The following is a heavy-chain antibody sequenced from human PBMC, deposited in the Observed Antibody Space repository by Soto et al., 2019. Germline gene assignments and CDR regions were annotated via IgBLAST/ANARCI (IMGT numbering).Heavy chain of an antibody. CDR3: AKDPGYYYDSSGSHFDY. CDR1: GFTFSSYA. V-gene: IGHV3-23*01. D-gene: IGHD3-22*01. J-gene: IGHJ4*02. CDR2: ISGSGGST. Sequence: GGSLRLSCAASGFTFSSYAMSWVRQAPGKGLEWVSAISGSGGSTYYADSVKGRFTISRDNSKNTLYLQMNSLRAEDTAVYYCAKDPGYYYDSSGSHFDYWGQGTLVTVSS.